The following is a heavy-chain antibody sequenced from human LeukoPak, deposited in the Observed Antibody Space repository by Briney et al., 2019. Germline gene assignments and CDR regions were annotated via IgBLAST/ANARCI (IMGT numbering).Heavy chain of an antibody. CDR2: IWFDGSKI. CDR3: ARDLAKGRYFDY. V-gene: IGHV3-33*01. D-gene: IGHD1-26*01. Sequence: PGGSLRLSCAASGFTFNTYGMHWVRQTPGMGLEWVAVIWFDGSKIYYTDSVKGRFTISRDNSKNTLFLQMSSLRAEDSGVYYCARDLAKGRYFDYWGQGTLVTVSS. CDR1: GFTFNTYG. J-gene: IGHJ4*02.